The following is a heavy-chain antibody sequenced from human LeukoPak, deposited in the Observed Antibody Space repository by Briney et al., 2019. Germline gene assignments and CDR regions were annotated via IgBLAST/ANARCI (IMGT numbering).Heavy chain of an antibody. CDR1: GFTFSSYA. Sequence: LSGGSLRLSCAASGFTFSSYAMSWVRQAPGKGLEWVSAISGSGGSTYYADSVKGRFTISRDNSKNTLYLQMNSLRAEDTAVYYCAKGGGLVDGSWYYFDYWGQGTLVTVSS. V-gene: IGHV3-23*01. CDR3: AKGGGLVDGSWYYFDY. D-gene: IGHD2-15*01. CDR2: ISGSGGST. J-gene: IGHJ4*02.